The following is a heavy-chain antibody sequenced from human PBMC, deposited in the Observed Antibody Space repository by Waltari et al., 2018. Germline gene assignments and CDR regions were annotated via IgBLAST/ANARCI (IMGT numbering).Heavy chain of an antibody. Sequence: QVHLQESGPGLVKPSQTLSLNCTVSGDSLNSANYYWSWIRQLPEKGLEWIGYLSHSGTAYYNPSLKDLVTTSIDPSKNQFSLRLSSVTAADTAVYFCARGHDYYFDYWGQGILVAVSS. CDR3: ARGHDYYFDY. CDR1: GDSLNSANYY. J-gene: IGHJ4*02. V-gene: IGHV4-31*01. CDR2: LSHSGTA. D-gene: IGHD4-17*01.